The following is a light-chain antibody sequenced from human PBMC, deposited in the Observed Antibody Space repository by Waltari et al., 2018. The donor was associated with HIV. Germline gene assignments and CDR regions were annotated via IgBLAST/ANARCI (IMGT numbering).Light chain of an antibody. CDR2: QDS. Sequence: SYELTQPPSVSVSPGQTASITCSGDKLGDKYACWYHQKPGQSPVLVIYQDSKRPSGIPERFSGSNSGNTATLTISGTQAIDEADYYCQAWDSNTWVFGGGTKLTVL. CDR1: KLGDKY. CDR3: QAWDSNTWV. J-gene: IGLJ3*02. V-gene: IGLV3-1*01.